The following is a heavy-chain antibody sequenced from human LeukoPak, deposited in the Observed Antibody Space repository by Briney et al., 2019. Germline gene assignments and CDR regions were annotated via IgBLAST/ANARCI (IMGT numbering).Heavy chain of an antibody. V-gene: IGHV3-23*01. J-gene: IGHJ3*02. CDR1: GFTFGTYV. CDR2: ISGSGAGT. Sequence: GGSLRLSCAASGFTFGTYVMSWVRQAPGMGLEWVSAISGSGAGTYYADPVKGRFTISRDNSKNTLYLQMNSLRAEDTAVYYCARDLVVDAFDIRGQGTMVTVSS. D-gene: IGHD2-21*01. CDR3: ARDLVVDAFDI.